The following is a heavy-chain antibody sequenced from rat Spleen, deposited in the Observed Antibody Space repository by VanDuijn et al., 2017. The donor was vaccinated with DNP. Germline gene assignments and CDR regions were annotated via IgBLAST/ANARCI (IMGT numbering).Heavy chain of an antibody. CDR2: ISTSGSRT. CDR1: GFTFSNYY. J-gene: IGHJ2*01. D-gene: IGHD1-6*01. Sequence: EVQLVESGGGLVRPGRSLKLSCAASGFTFSNYYMAWVRQAPKKGLEWVATISTSGSRTDYPDSVKGRFTISRDNSKSTLYLQVDSLRSEDTATYYCATLMYATDYYYFYYWGQGVMVTVSS. V-gene: IGHV5-25*01. CDR3: ATLMYATDYYYFYY.